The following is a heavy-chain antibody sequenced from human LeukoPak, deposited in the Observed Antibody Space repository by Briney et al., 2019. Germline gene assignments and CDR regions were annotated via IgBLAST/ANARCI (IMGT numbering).Heavy chain of an antibody. CDR1: GFTFSTYA. D-gene: IGHD6-19*01. Sequence: GGSLRLSCAASGFTFSTYAMSWVRQAPGKGLEWVSAISGSGGNTYYADSVKGRFTISRDHSKNTLYLQMKSLRAEDTAVYYCARELEIAVAGTLGYWGQGTLVTVSS. J-gene: IGHJ4*02. V-gene: IGHV3-23*01. CDR3: ARELEIAVAGTLGY. CDR2: ISGSGGNT.